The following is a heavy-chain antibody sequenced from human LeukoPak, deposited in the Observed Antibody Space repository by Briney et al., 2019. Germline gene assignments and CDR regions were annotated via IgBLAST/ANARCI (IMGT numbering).Heavy chain of an antibody. D-gene: IGHD6-19*01. J-gene: IGHJ4*02. Sequence: PSETLSLTCTVFGGSISSYYWSWIRQPAGKGLEWIGRIYTSGSTNYNPSLKSRVTMSVDTSKNQFSLKLSSVTAADTAVYYCARVALPYSSGWYPYFDYWGQGTLVTVSS. CDR3: ARVALPYSSGWYPYFDY. CDR2: IYTSGST. V-gene: IGHV4-4*07. CDR1: GGSISSYY.